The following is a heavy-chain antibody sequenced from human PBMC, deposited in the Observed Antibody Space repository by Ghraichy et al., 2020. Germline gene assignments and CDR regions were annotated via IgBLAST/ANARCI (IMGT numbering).Heavy chain of an antibody. CDR1: GFTFSDYY. J-gene: IGHJ4*02. Sequence: GGSLRLSCAASGFTFSDYYMDWVRQAPGKGLEWVARIRNKANSYTTEYAASVKGRFTISRDESQNSLHLQMNSLKTEDTAVYYCARGHCATGCYSGQNWGQGTLVTVSS. CDR3: ARGHCATGCYSGQN. D-gene: IGHD2-15*01. V-gene: IGHV3-72*01. CDR2: IRNKANSYTT.